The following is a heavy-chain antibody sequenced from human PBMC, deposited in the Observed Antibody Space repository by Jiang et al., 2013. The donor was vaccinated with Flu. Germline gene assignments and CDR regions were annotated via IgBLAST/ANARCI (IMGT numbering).Heavy chain of an antibody. CDR3: ASFRPKPVRTQYGLVLTSFDY. CDR2: IYYSGST. CDR1: GGSISSGGYY. Sequence: GLVKPSQTLSLTCTVSGGSISSGGYYWSWIRQHPGKGLEWIGYIYYSGSTYYNPSLKSRVTISVDTSKNQFSLKLSSVTAADTAVYYCASFRPKPVRTQYGLVLTSFDYWGQGTLVTVSS. D-gene: IGHD6-19*01. J-gene: IGHJ4*02. V-gene: IGHV4-31*03.